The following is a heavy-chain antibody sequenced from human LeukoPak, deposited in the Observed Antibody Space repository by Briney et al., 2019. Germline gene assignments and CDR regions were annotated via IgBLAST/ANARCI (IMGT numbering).Heavy chain of an antibody. CDR1: GGSISSSSYY. V-gene: IGHV4-39*07. J-gene: IGHJ5*02. CDR3: AREPLVDYSTNNWFDP. Sequence: SETLSLTCTVSGGSISSSSYYWGWIRQPPGKGLEWIGSIYYSGSTYYNPSLKSRVTISVDTSKNQFSLKLSSVTAADTAVYYCAREPLVDYSTNNWFDPWGQGTLVTVSS. D-gene: IGHD4-11*01. CDR2: IYYSGST.